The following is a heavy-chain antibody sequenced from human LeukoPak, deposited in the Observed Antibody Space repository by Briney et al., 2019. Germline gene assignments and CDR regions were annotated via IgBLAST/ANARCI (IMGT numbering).Heavy chain of an antibody. V-gene: IGHV1-69*04. CDR2: IIPILGIA. J-gene: IGHJ3*02. D-gene: IGHD2-2*01. Sequence: SVTVSFKASGYTFTSYDISWVRQAPGQGLEWMGRIIPILGIANYAQKFQGRVTITVDKSTSTAYMELSSLRSEDTAVYYCARGKFKRSSTSCYACGAFDIWGQGTMVTVSS. CDR3: ARGKFKRSSTSCYACGAFDI. CDR1: GYTFTSYD.